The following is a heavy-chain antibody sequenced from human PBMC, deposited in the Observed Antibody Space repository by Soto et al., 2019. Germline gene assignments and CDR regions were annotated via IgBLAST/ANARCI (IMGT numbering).Heavy chain of an antibody. J-gene: IGHJ4*02. CDR2: ISYDGSNK. V-gene: IGHV3-30*18. Sequence: GGSLRLSCAASGFTFSGYGVHWVRQAPGKGLEWVAVISYDGSNKYYADSVKGRFTISRDNSMNTLYLQMKTLRAEDTAVYYCAKVSSSWYAGFFDLWGQGTPVTVSS. CDR1: GFTFSGYG. D-gene: IGHD6-13*01. CDR3: AKVSSSWYAGFFDL.